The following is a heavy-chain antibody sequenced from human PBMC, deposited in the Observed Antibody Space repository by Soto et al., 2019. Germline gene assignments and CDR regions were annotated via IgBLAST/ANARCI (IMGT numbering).Heavy chain of an antibody. CDR1: GGSISSGGFY. CDR2: IYYSGST. Sequence: SETLSLTCTVSGGSISSGGFYWSWIRQHPGKGLEWIGYIYYSGSTSYNPTLNSQVILTIDTLKSQFSLRLSSVTAADTAVYYCALLYDYRYYCGQYTLVLVYS. CDR3: ALLYDYRYY. D-gene: IGHD4-4*01. J-gene: IGHJ4*02. V-gene: IGHV4-31*01.